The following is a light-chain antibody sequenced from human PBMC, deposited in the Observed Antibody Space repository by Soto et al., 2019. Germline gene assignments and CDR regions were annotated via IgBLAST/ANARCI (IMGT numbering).Light chain of an antibody. Sequence: EIVLTQSPGTLSLSPGQRATLSCRASESISRDYLAWYQQRLGQAPRLLIYGASSGATGIPDRFSGSGSGTDFTLTISRLEPEDFAVYYCQQRSNWPYTFGQGTKLEIK. V-gene: IGKV3D-20*02. CDR1: ESISRDY. CDR3: QQRSNWPYT. J-gene: IGKJ2*01. CDR2: GAS.